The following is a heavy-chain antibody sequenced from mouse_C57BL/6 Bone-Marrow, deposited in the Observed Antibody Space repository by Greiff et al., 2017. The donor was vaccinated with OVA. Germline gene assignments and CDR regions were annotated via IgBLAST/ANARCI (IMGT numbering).Heavy chain of an antibody. CDR2: ISYDGSN. CDR3: ARVYYGGFAY. J-gene: IGHJ3*01. D-gene: IGHD1-1*01. V-gene: IGHV3-6*01. CDR1: GSSITSGYY. Sequence: DVKLQESGPGLVKPSQSLSLTCSVTGSSITSGYYWNWIRQFPGNQLEWMGFISYDGSNNYNPSLKNRITITRDTSKNQFFLKLNSVTTEDTATYYCARVYYGGFAYWGQGTLVTVSA.